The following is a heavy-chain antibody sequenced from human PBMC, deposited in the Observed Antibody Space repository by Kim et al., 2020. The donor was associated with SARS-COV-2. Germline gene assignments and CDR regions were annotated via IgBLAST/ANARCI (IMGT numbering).Heavy chain of an antibody. Sequence: GGSLRLSCAASGFTFSNAWMSWVRQAPGKGLEWVGRIKSKTDGGTTDYAAPVKGRFTISRDDSKNTLYLQMNSLKTEDTAVYYCTTDSYYDSSGPRWGQGTLVTVSS. J-gene: IGHJ4*02. CDR3: TTDSYYDSSGPR. V-gene: IGHV3-15*01. CDR1: GFTFSNAW. D-gene: IGHD3-22*01. CDR2: IKSKTDGGTT.